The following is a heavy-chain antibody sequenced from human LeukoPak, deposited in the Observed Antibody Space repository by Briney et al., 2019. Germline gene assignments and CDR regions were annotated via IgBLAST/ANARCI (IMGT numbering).Heavy chain of an antibody. D-gene: IGHD3-22*01. CDR3: ATGNYYDSRGYYTFGY. CDR2: INGDGSTT. Sequence: GGSLRLSCAASGFSFRSYSMDWVRHVPGKGLVWVSLINGDGSTTSYADFVKGRFTISRDNAKNTLSLQVNSLRAEDTAVYYCATGNYYDSRGYYTFGYWGQGTLVTVSS. J-gene: IGHJ4*02. CDR1: GFSFRSYS. V-gene: IGHV3-74*01.